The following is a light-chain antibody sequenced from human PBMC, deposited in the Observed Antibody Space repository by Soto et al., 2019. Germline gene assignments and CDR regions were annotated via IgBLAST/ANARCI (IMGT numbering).Light chain of an antibody. CDR2: GAS. Sequence: IQLTQSQSPLSASVGDRVTITCRASQGISTYLAWYQQKPGKAPRLLIYGASTLQSGVPSRFSGSGSGTDFTLTIRSLQPEDFATYYCQQLRSYPITFGQGTRLEI. V-gene: IGKV1-9*01. CDR1: QGISTY. CDR3: QQLRSYPIT. J-gene: IGKJ5*01.